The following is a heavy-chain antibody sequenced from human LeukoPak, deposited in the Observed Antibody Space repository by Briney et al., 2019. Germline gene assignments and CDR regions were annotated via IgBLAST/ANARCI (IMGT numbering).Heavy chain of an antibody. CDR1: GFTFDDYA. Sequence: GRSLRLSCAASGFTFDDYAMHWVRQAPGKGLEWVSSISWTSGSIAYADSVKGRFTISRDNAKNSLYLQMNSLRADDTALYYCAKDWGPTPSFIDYWGQGTLVTVSS. D-gene: IGHD1-26*01. CDR2: ISWTSGSI. V-gene: IGHV3-9*01. CDR3: AKDWGPTPSFIDY. J-gene: IGHJ4*02.